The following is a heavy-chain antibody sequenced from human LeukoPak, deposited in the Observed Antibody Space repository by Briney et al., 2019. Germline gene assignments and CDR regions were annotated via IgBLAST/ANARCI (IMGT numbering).Heavy chain of an antibody. J-gene: IGHJ4*02. CDR3: ERQGWDIVVVVAANDY. CDR2: IKQDGSEK. CDR1: GFIFSNYW. Sequence: PGGSLRLSCAASGFIFSNYWMSWVRQAPGKGLEWVANIKQDGSEKYYVDSVKGRFTISRDNAKNSLYLQMNSLRAEDTAVYYCERQGWDIVVVVAANDYWGQGTLLTVSS. V-gene: IGHV3-7*01. D-gene: IGHD2-15*01.